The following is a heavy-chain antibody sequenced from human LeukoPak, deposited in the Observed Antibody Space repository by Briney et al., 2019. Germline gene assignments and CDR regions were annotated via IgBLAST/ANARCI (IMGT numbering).Heavy chain of an antibody. J-gene: IGHJ3*02. CDR3: ATTLYSGIYGDAFDI. V-gene: IGHV5-51*01. CDR1: GYTFTSYW. CDR2: MYPGDSET. D-gene: IGHD1-26*01. Sequence: GDSLKISRQGSGYTFTSYWIGWVRQMPGKGLEWMGIMYPGDSETRYSPSFQSQVTISADKSISTAYLQWTSLKASDTAMYYRATTLYSGIYGDAFDIWGQGTMVTVSS.